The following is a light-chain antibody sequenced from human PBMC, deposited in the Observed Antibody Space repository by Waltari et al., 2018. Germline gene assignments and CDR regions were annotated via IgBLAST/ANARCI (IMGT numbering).Light chain of an antibody. CDR3: AAWDDSLSGPGV. J-gene: IGLJ3*02. Sequence: QSVLTQPPSASGTPGQRVTMSCSGSSSNIGNNSVYWYQQLPGTAPKLLIYRNDQRPSGVPDRFSGSKSGTSASLAISGLRSEDEANYYCAAWDDSLSGPGVFGGGTKLTVL. CDR2: RND. CDR1: SSNIGNNS. V-gene: IGLV1-47*01.